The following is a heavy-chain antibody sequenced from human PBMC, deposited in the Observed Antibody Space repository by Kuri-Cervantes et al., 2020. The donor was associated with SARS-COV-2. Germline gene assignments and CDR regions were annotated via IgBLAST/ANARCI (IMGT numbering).Heavy chain of an antibody. D-gene: IGHD3-10*01. Sequence: GSLRLSCAVSGYSISSGYYWGWIRQPPGKGLEWIGSIYHSGSTNYNPSLKSRVTISVDTSKNQFSLKLSSVTAADTAVYYCARKVSDRPGISDIWGQGTMVTVSS. V-gene: IGHV4-38-2*01. CDR2: IYHSGST. CDR3: ARKVSDRPGISDI. CDR1: GYSISSGYY. J-gene: IGHJ3*02.